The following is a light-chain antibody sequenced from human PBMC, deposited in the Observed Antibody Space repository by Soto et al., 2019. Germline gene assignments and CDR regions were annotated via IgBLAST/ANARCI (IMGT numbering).Light chain of an antibody. V-gene: IGLV2-23*02. CDR3: SLYASTNTFM. J-gene: IGLJ3*02. Sequence: QSALTQPASVSGSPGQSITISCTGTISDIGRYNLVSWYQQHPGKPPKLMIYEATKRPSGVSNRFSGSKSGNTASLTISGLQAEDEADYYCSLYASTNTFMFGGGTKLTVL. CDR2: EAT. CDR1: ISDIGRYNL.